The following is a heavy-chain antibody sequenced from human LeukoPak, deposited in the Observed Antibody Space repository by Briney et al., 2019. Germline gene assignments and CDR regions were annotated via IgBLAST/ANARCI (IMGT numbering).Heavy chain of an antibody. CDR2: ITGGGVGT. Sequence: VGSLRLSCAASGLTFRHYALTWVRQAPGRGLKWVSGITGGGVGTSYADSVKGRFTVYRDNSKNTLYLQMNSLRAGDTAVYYCAKDPNGDYVGAFDSRGQGTLVTVSS. CDR3: AKDPNGDYVGAFDS. CDR1: GLTFRHYA. J-gene: IGHJ3*01. V-gene: IGHV3-23*01. D-gene: IGHD4-17*01.